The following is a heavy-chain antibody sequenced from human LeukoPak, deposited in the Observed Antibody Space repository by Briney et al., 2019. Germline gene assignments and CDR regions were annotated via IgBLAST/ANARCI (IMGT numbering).Heavy chain of an antibody. Sequence: ASVKVSCKASGYTFTIYDINWVRQAPGQGLEWMGWISAYNGNTNYTQKLQGRVAITTDTATRTAYMELGSLRSDDTAVYYCARERNRSIFDWLGDIDYWGQGTLVTVPS. V-gene: IGHV1-18*01. D-gene: IGHD3-9*01. CDR2: ISAYNGNT. CDR3: ARERNRSIFDWLGDIDY. CDR1: GYTFTIYD. J-gene: IGHJ4*02.